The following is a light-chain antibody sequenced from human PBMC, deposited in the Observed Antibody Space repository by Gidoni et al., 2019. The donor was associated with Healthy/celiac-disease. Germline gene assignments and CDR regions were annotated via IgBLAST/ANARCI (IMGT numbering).Light chain of an antibody. V-gene: IGKV1-13*02. Sequence: AIQLTQSPSSLSASVGDRVTIPCRASQGISSALAWYQQKPGKAPKLLIYDASSLESGVPSRFSGSGSGTDFTLTSSSLQPEDFATYYCQQFNSYPRTFGQGTKLEIK. CDR2: DAS. CDR1: QGISSA. CDR3: QQFNSYPRT. J-gene: IGKJ2*02.